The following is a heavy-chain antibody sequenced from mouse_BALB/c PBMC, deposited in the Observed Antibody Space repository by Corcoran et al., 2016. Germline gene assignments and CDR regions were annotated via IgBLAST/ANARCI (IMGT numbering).Heavy chain of an antibody. Sequence: EVKLLESGGGLVQPGGSLKLSCAASRFAFSRYWMSWVRQAPGKGLEWIGEINPGSSTINYTPSLKDKVIISRDNAKNTLYLQVSKVRSEDTALYYCARNHYYGLFAYWGQGTLVTVSA. CDR2: INPGSSTI. CDR3: ARNHYYGLFAY. CDR1: RFAFSRYW. J-gene: IGHJ3*01. D-gene: IGHD1-2*01. V-gene: IGHV4-1*02.